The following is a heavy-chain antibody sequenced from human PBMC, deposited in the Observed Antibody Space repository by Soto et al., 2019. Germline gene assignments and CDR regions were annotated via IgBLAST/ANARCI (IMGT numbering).Heavy chain of an antibody. Sequence: EVQLVESGGGLVQPGGSLRLSCAASGFTFSSYWMHWVRQAPGKGLVWVSRINSDGSSTSYADSVKGRFTFSRDNAKNTLYLQMNSLRAEDTAVYYCARAQYYYDSSGYYRYLDYWGQGTLVTVSS. D-gene: IGHD3-22*01. CDR3: ARAQYYYDSSGYYRYLDY. CDR2: INSDGSST. CDR1: GFTFSSYW. V-gene: IGHV3-74*01. J-gene: IGHJ4*02.